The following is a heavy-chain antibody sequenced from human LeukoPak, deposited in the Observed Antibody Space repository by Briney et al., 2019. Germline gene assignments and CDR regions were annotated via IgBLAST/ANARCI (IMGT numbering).Heavy chain of an antibody. CDR2: IYISGKT. CDR3: VRPGYCSSTSCPPDH. J-gene: IGHJ4*02. CDR1: GGSISSGSYY. D-gene: IGHD2-2*01. V-gene: IGHV4-61*02. Sequence: SETLSLTCTVSGGSISSGSYYWSWIRQPAGKGLEWIGRIYISGKTDYRPSLKSRATISVDTSRNQFSLKLSSVTAADTAVYYCVRPGYCSSTSCPPDHWGQGTLVTVSS.